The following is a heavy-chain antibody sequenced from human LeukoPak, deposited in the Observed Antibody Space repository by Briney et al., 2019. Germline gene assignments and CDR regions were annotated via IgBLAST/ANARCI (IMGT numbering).Heavy chain of an antibody. J-gene: IGHJ4*02. V-gene: IGHV3-23*01. CDR3: AKNVLRYFDWLGPFDY. D-gene: IGHD3-9*01. CDR2: ISGSGGST. CDR1: GFTFSSYA. Sequence: GGSLRLSCAASGFTFSSYAMSWVRQAPGKGLEWVSAISGSGGSTYYADSVKGRFTISRDNSKNTLYLQMNSLRDEDTAVYYCAKNVLRYFDWLGPFDYWGQGTLVTVSS.